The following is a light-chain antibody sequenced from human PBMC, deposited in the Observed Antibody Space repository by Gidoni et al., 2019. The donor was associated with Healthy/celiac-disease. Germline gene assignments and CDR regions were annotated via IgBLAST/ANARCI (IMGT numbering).Light chain of an antibody. V-gene: IGKV2-28*01. Sequence: DMVMTQSPLSLPVTPGEPASISCRSSQSLLHSNGYNYLDWYLQKPGHSPQLLIDLGSKRAAGVPNMFSGSGSGTDFTLKISRVAAEDVVVYCCMPTLQTPLTFGGXTKVEIK. CDR2: LGS. CDR1: QSLLHSNGYNY. J-gene: IGKJ4*01. CDR3: MPTLQTPLT.